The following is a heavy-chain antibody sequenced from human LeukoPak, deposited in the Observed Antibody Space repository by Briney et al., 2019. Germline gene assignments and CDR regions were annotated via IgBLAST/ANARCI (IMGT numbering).Heavy chain of an antibody. CDR2: ISYDGSNK. CDR3: ATLYGSSWHDGFEP. V-gene: IGHV3-30*04. CDR1: GFTFISYA. D-gene: IGHD6-13*01. J-gene: IGHJ5*02. Sequence: GGSLRLSCAASGFTFISYAIHWVRQAPGKRLEWVAVISYDGSNKYYADSVKGRFTISRDNSKNTLYLQMNSLRAEDTAVYYCATLYGSSWHDGFEPWGQGTLVTVSS.